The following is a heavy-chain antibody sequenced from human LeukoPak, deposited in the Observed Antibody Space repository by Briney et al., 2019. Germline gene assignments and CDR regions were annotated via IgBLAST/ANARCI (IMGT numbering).Heavy chain of an antibody. CDR1: GYTFTSYG. D-gene: IGHD5-18*01. J-gene: IGHJ4*02. CDR3: ARGAYRYDILFDH. Sequence: GATVQVSCKAAGYTFTSYGISWVRRAPGQGLEWMGWISAYNGNTDYAQKLQGRVTMTTDTSTSTAYMELRSLRSDDTAVYYCARGAYRYDILFDHWGQGTLVTVSS. CDR2: ISAYNGNT. V-gene: IGHV1-18*01.